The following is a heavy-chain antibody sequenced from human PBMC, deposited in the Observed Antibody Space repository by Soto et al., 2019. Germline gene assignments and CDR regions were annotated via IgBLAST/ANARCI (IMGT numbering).Heavy chain of an antibody. CDR1: GGSISSGDYH. D-gene: IGHD3-3*01. V-gene: IGHV4-30-4*01. CDR2: IYYSGST. J-gene: IGHJ6*02. Sequence: PSETLSLTCTVSGGSISSGDYHWSWIRQPPGKGLEWIGYIYYSGSTYYNPSLKSRVTISVDTSKNQFSLKLSSVTAADTAVYYCARSGVNYDFWSGYYTGYYYGMDVWGQGTTVTVSS. CDR3: ARSGVNYDFWSGYYTGYYYGMDV.